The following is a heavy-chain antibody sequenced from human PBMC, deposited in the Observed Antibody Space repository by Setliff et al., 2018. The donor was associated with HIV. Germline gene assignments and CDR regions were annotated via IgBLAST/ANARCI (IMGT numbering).Heavy chain of an antibody. CDR2: ITGNSDII. CDR1: RFIFRNYA. CDR3: VKDATVTGRFFFYMDV. D-gene: IGHD2-21*02. Sequence: PGGSLRLSCEGARFIFRNYAMHWVRQVPGKGLEWVSGITGNSDIIGYADSVKGRFTISRDNARNSLYLQMNSLTTEDTALYYCVKDATVTGRFFFYMDVWGRGTTVTVSS. V-gene: IGHV3-9*01. J-gene: IGHJ6*04.